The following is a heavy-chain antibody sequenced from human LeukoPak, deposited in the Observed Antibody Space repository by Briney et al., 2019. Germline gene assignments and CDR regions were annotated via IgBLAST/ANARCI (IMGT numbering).Heavy chain of an antibody. CDR3: ARALPSPLYSGSYADAFDI. D-gene: IGHD1-26*01. V-gene: IGHV3-21*01. CDR1: GFTFSSYS. J-gene: IGHJ3*02. Sequence: PGGSLRLSCAASGFTFSSYSMNWVRQAPGKGLEWVSSISSSSSYIYYADSVKGRFTISRDNAKNSLYLQMNSLRAEDTAVYYCARALPSPLYSGSYADAFDIWGQGTVVTVSS. CDR2: ISSSSSYI.